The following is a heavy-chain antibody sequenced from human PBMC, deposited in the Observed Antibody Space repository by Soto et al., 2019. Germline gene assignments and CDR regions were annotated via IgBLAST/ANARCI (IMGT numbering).Heavy chain of an antibody. CDR3: ARDGEDCISTSCYYFDY. CDR2: ISYDGSNK. V-gene: IGHV3-30-3*01. Sequence: QVQLVESGGGVVQPGRSLRLSCAASGFTFSSYAMHWVRQAPGKGLEWVAVISYDGSNKYYADSVKGRFTISRDNSKNTLYQQMNSLRAEDTAVYYCARDGEDCISTSCYYFDYWGQGTLVTVSS. CDR1: GFTFSSYA. J-gene: IGHJ4*02. D-gene: IGHD2-2*01.